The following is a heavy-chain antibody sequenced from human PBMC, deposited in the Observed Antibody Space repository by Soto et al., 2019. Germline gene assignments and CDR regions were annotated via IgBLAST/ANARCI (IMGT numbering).Heavy chain of an antibody. V-gene: IGHV3-30-3*01. Sequence: QVQLVESGGGVVQPGRSLRLSCAASGFTFSSYAMHWVRQAPGKGLEWVAVISYDGSNKYYADSVKGRFTMSRDNSKNTLYLQMKSLRAEDTAVYYCARDPLWGTAMVLWYFDLWGRGTLVTVSS. CDR3: ARDPLWGTAMVLWYFDL. CDR2: ISYDGSNK. D-gene: IGHD5-18*01. J-gene: IGHJ2*01. CDR1: GFTFSSYA.